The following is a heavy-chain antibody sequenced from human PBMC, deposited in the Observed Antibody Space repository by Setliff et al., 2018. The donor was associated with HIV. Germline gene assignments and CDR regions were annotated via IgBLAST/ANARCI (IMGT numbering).Heavy chain of an antibody. D-gene: IGHD2-2*01. CDR1: GGSISSGDYY. J-gene: IGHJ4*02. CDR2: IHTSGNT. CDR3: ARASSDIPGVDSNYFDD. V-gene: IGHV4-61*02. Sequence: KASETLSLTCTVSGGSISSGDYYWTWIRQPAGKGLQWIGRIHTSGNTNYNPSLKSRVTISVDTSKSQFFLMLSSVTAADTAVYYCARASSDIPGVDSNYFDDWGQGTLVTVSS.